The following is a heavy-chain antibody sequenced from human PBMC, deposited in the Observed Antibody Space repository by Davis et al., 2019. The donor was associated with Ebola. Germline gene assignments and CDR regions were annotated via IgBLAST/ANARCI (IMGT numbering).Heavy chain of an antibody. J-gene: IGHJ4*02. D-gene: IGHD2-2*02. V-gene: IGHV3-7*01. CDR2: IKQDGSDK. CDR1: GFTFSSYW. Sequence: GGSLRLSCAASGFTFSSYWMSWVRQAPGKGLEWVANIKQDGSDKHYVDSVKGRFTISRDNSKNTLYLQMNSLRADDTAVYYCVKDVAGCASSSCYTPLYFDFWGQGTLVTVSS. CDR3: VKDVAGCASSSCYTPLYFDF.